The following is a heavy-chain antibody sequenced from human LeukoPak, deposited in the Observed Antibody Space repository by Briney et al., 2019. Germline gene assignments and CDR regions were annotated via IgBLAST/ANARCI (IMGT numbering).Heavy chain of an antibody. CDR2: INHSGST. CDR3: ARRNFRTIFP. J-gene: IGHJ5*02. Sequence: SETLSLTCAVYGGSFSGYYWSWIRQPPGKGLEWIGEINHSGSTNYNPSLKSRVTISVDTSKNQFSLKLSSVTAADTAVYYCARRNFRTIFPWGQGTLVTVSS. V-gene: IGHV4-34*01. D-gene: IGHD3-9*01. CDR1: GGSFSGYY.